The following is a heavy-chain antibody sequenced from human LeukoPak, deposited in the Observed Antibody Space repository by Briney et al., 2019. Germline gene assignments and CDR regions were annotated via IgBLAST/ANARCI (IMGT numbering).Heavy chain of an antibody. V-gene: IGHV3-30-3*01. CDR2: LSYDGSKK. CDR1: GFTFSTHA. J-gene: IGHJ4*02. Sequence: GGSLRLSCAASGFTFSTHAMHWVRQAPAKGLEWLAVLSYDGSKKYYVDSVKGRFTISRDNSKTTLDLQMNSLRPEDTAVYYCTKDANDNYSPLYYFDYWGQGMLVTVSS. CDR3: TKDANDNYSPLYYFDY. D-gene: IGHD4-11*01.